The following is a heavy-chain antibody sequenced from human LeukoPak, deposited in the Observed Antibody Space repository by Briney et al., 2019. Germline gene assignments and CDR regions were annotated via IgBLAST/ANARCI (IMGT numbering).Heavy chain of an antibody. Sequence: PSETLSLTCTVSGGSISSSSYYWGWIRQPPGKGLEWIGSIYYSGSTYYNPSLKSRVTISVDTSKNQFFLKLSSVTAADTAVYYCASGTGRGNPPSYWGQGTLVTVSS. J-gene: IGHJ4*02. CDR1: GGSISSSSYY. CDR2: IYYSGST. CDR3: ASGTGRGNPPSY. V-gene: IGHV4-39*01. D-gene: IGHD3-10*01.